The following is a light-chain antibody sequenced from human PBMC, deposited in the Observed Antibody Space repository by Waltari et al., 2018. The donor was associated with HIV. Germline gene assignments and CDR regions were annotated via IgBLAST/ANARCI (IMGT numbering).Light chain of an antibody. CDR3: MQALQTPIT. Sequence: IVMTQSPLSLPVTPGETASIYCRSSQSLLHSNGYNYLDWYLQKPGQSPQLLIYLGSNRASGVPDRFSGSGSGTDFTLKISRVEAEDVGVYYCMQALQTPITFGQGTRLEIK. J-gene: IGKJ5*01. CDR1: QSLLHSNGYNY. V-gene: IGKV2-28*01. CDR2: LGS.